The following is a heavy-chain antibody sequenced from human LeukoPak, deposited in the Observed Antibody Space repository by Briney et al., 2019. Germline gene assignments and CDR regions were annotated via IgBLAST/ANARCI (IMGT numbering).Heavy chain of an antibody. D-gene: IGHD3-10*01. CDR1: GYTFTSNY. CDR2: ISAYNGNT. V-gene: IGHV1-18*04. CDR3: ARGCYYGSGYYFDY. Sequence: ASVKVSCKAFGYTFTSNYMHWVRQPPGQGPEWIGWISAYNGNTNSAQKLQGRVTMTKDTSTSTAYMELRSRRSDDTAVYYCARGCYYGSGYYFDYWGQGTLVTVSS. J-gene: IGHJ4*02.